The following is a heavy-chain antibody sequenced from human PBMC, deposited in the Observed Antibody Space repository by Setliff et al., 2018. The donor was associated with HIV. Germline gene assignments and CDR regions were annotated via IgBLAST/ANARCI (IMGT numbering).Heavy chain of an antibody. CDR2: IYTSGST. V-gene: IGHV4-61*02. Sequence: SETLSLTCTVADGSISTGCYYWSWVRQPAGRGLEWIGRIYTSGSTNYNPSLKSRVTMSVDTSKNQFSLNLTSVTAAETAVYYCARGRFVGFDYWGQGTLVTVSS. CDR3: ARGRFVGFDY. CDR1: DGSISTGCYY. J-gene: IGHJ4*02. D-gene: IGHD3-16*02.